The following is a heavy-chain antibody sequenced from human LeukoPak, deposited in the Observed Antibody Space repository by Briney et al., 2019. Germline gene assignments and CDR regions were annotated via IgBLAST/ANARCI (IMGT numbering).Heavy chain of an antibody. D-gene: IGHD2-2*01. V-gene: IGHV3-48*03. J-gene: IGHJ4*02. CDR1: GFTFSNYE. Sequence: GSLRLSCEASGFTFSNYEMNWVRQAPGKGLEWISYITTTGDRILYADSVKGRFTISRDNAKNSLYLEMNSLRAEDTGVYFCARDTKDYWGQGTLVVVSS. CDR3: ARDTKDY. CDR2: ITTTGDRI.